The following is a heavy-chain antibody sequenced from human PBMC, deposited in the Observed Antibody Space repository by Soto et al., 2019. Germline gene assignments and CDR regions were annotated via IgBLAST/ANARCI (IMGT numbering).Heavy chain of an antibody. V-gene: IGHV4-39*07. CDR1: DGSISSSSYY. D-gene: IGHD1-1*01. Sequence: SETLSLTCTVSDGSISSSSYYWGWIRQPPGKGLEWIGYIYYSGSTNYNPSLKSRVTISVDTSKNQFSLKLSSVTAADTAVYYCATLRSRWNIDYWGQGTLVTVSS. CDR3: ATLRSRWNIDY. J-gene: IGHJ4*02. CDR2: IYYSGST.